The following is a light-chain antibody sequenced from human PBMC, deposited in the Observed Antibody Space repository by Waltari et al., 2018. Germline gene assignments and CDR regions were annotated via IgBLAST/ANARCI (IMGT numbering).Light chain of an antibody. CDR3: SSYAGGNNLV. Sequence: QSALTQPPSASGSPGQSVALYCTGTSSDVGGHNYVSWYQQHPGKAPKVMIYEVSKRPSGVPDRFSGYKSGNTASLTVSGLQADDEADYYCSSYAGGNNLVFGGGTKLTVL. V-gene: IGLV2-8*01. CDR2: EVS. J-gene: IGLJ3*02. CDR1: SSDVGGHNY.